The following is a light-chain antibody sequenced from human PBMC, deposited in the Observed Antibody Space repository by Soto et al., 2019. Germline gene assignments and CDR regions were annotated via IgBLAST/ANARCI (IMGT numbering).Light chain of an antibody. CDR3: QHYDNLPPFT. Sequence: DIQMTQSPSSLSASVGARVSITCQASQDIRTSLSWFQQKPGRAPKRLMYGASNLETGVPSRFRGSVFGTYFTFTFSSLQPEDIATYYCQHYDNLPPFTFGPGTKVDIK. CDR2: GAS. J-gene: IGKJ3*01. V-gene: IGKV1-33*01. CDR1: QDIRTS.